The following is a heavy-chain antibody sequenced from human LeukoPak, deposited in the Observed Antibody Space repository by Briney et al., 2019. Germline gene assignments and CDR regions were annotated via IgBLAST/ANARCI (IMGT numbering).Heavy chain of an antibody. V-gene: IGHV4-39*07. CDR2: IYYSGST. D-gene: IGHD3-3*01. Sequence: SETLSLTCTVSGGSISSSSYYWGWIRQPPGKGLEWIGSIYYSGSTYYNPSLKSRVTISVDTSKNQFSLKLSSVTAADTAVYYCARIRFLEWLSETNYFDYWGQGTLVTVSS. CDR3: ARIRFLEWLSETNYFDY. CDR1: GGSISSSSYY. J-gene: IGHJ4*02.